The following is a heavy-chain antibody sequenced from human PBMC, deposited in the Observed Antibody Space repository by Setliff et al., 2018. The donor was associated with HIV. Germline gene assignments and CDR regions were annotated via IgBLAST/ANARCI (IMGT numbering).Heavy chain of an antibody. CDR3: ARGDGTKYYYYYMDV. CDR1: GGFTNGFY. V-gene: IGHV4-59*01. D-gene: IGHD1-7*01. J-gene: IGHJ6*03. Sequence: SETLSLTCNVSGGFTNGFYWSWIRQSPGKGLEWIGYIYYSGSTNYNPSLKSRVTISVDTSKNQFSLKLSSVTAADTAVYYCARGDGTKYYYYYMDVWGKGTTVTVSS. CDR2: IYYSGST.